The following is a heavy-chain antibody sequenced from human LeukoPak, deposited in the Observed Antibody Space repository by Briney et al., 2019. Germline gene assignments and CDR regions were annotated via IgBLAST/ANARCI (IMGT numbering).Heavy chain of an antibody. CDR3: ARDQGRHDILTGQHPLPPDYYMDV. D-gene: IGHD3-9*01. J-gene: IGHJ6*03. CDR1: GGTFSSYA. CDR2: IIPIFGTA. V-gene: IGHV1-69*06. Sequence: GASVKVSCKASGGTFSSYAISWVRQAPGQGLEWMGGIIPIFGTANYAQKFQGRVTITADKSTSTAYMELSSLRSEDTAVYYCARDQGRHDILTGQHPLPPDYYMDVWGKGTTVTISS.